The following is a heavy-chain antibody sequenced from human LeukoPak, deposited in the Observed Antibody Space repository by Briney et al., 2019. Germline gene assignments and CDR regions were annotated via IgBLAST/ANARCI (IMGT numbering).Heavy chain of an antibody. CDR3: ARVVGFYSSSSSAAGLFDY. CDR2: INHSGST. J-gene: IGHJ4*02. Sequence: SETLSLTCAVYGGPFSGYYWSWIRQPPGKGLEWIGEINHSGSTNYNPSLKSRVTISVDTSKNQFSLKLSSVTAADTAVYYCARVVGFYSSSSSAAGLFDYWGQGTLVTVSS. CDR1: GGPFSGYY. D-gene: IGHD6-6*01. V-gene: IGHV4-34*01.